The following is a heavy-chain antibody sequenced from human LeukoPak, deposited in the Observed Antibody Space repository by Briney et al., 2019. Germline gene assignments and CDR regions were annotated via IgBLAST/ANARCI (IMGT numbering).Heavy chain of an antibody. D-gene: IGHD2/OR15-2a*01. V-gene: IGHV4-39*01. Sequence: PSETLSLTCTVSGGSISSSSYFWGWIRQPPGKGLEWVGSISYSGSTYYSPSLKSRVTIFVDTSQNQFSLRLSSVTAADTAVYYCARSRAFNSGAFDPWGQGSLVTVSS. J-gene: IGHJ5*02. CDR2: ISYSGST. CDR1: GGSISSSSYF. CDR3: ARSRAFNSGAFDP.